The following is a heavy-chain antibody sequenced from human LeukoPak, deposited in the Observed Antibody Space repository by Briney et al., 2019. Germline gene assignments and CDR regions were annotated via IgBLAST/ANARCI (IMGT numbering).Heavy chain of an antibody. CDR1: GYTFTNYG. V-gene: IGHV1-18*01. CDR3: ARTPPGSYLNY. CDR2: ISGYNGHA. J-gene: IGHJ4*02. D-gene: IGHD3-10*01. Sequence: ASVKVSCKASGYTFTNYGITWVRQAPGQGLEWMGWISGYNGHANYAQNLQGRVTMTTDTSTSTVYMEMRSLRSDDTAVYYCARTPPGSYLNYWGQRTLVTVPS.